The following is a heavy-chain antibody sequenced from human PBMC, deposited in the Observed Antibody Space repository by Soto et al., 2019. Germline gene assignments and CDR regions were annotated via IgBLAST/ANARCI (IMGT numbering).Heavy chain of an antibody. Sequence: EVQLVESGGGLVKPGGSLRLSCAASGFTFSNAWMSWVRQAPGKGLEWVGRIKSKTDGGTTDYAAPVKGRFTISRDDSKNTLYLQMNSLKTEDTAVYYCTTTVAYGPIGRPGFDIWGQGTMVTVSS. J-gene: IGHJ3*02. CDR2: IKSKTDGGTT. V-gene: IGHV3-15*01. CDR3: TTTVAYGPIGRPGFDI. D-gene: IGHD2-8*01. CDR1: GFTFSNAW.